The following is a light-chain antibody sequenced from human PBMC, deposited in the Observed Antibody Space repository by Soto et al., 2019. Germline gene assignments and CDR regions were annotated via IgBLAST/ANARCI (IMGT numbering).Light chain of an antibody. Sequence: DIVLTQSPGTLSLSPGERATLSCRASQSVSSSYLAWYQQKPGQAPRLLIYGASSRATGIPERFSGSGSGTDFTLTISRLEPEDFAVYFCYQYGSSPGTFGQGTKVEIK. CDR2: GAS. CDR3: YQYGSSPGT. CDR1: QSVSSSY. V-gene: IGKV3-20*01. J-gene: IGKJ1*01.